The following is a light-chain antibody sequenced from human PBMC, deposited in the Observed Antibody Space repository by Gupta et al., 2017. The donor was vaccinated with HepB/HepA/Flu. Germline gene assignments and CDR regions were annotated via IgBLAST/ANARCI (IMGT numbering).Light chain of an antibody. CDR3: QQANAFPYT. J-gene: IGKJ2*01. CDR1: QVISDSK. CDR2: DIS. V-gene: IGKV1D-12*01. Sequence: DIQMTQSPSSVSASVGDRVTISCRASQVISDSKLAWYQQRPGQAPKLLIYDISTLESGVPSRFSGSGSGTDFTLTISSLQPEDIATYYCQQANAFPYTFGQGTKLEIK.